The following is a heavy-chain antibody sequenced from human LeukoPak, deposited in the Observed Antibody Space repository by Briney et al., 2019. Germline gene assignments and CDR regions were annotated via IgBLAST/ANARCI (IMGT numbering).Heavy chain of an antibody. CDR1: GFAFNSQA. V-gene: IGHV3-23*01. D-gene: IGHD6-19*01. Sequence: QPGGSLRLSCAASGFAFNSQAMGWVRQAPGKGLEWVSVISDSGSLTYYADSVKGRFTISRDNSKNALYLQMNSLRAEDTAVYYCAREKQKYSSGWYCLDYWGQGTLVTVS. J-gene: IGHJ4*02. CDR3: AREKQKYSSGWYCLDY. CDR2: ISDSGSLT.